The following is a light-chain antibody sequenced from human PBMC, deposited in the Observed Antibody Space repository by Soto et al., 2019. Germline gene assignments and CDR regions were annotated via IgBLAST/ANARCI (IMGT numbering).Light chain of an antibody. J-gene: IGKJ3*01. CDR1: QSVSSY. V-gene: IGKV3-11*01. Sequence: EIVLTQSPATLSLSPGERATLSCRASQSVSSYLAWYQQKPGQAPRLLIYDASNRATGIPARFSGSGSGTDFTLTIRSLVPENFAVYYCQQRSVFGPGTKVDIK. CDR2: DAS. CDR3: QQRSV.